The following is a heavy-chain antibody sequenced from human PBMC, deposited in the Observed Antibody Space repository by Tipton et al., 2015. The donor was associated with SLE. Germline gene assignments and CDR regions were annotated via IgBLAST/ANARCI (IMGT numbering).Heavy chain of an antibody. CDR2: ISGSGGST. V-gene: IGHV3-23*01. D-gene: IGHD3-22*01. Sequence: SLRLSCAASGFTFSSYEMNWVRQAPGKGLEWLSAISGSGGSTYYADSVKGRFTISRDNSKNTLYLQMNSLRAEDTAVYYCAKDREYYYDSSPFDYWGQGTLVTVSS. CDR1: GFTFSSYE. J-gene: IGHJ4*02. CDR3: AKDREYYYDSSPFDY.